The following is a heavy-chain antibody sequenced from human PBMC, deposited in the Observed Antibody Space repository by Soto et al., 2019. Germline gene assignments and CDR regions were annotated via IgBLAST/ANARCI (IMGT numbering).Heavy chain of an antibody. CDR3: ARPTFNDCSGGSCYLFY. CDR1: GGTFSSYA. D-gene: IGHD2-15*01. CDR2: IIPIFGKA. Sequence: QVQLVQSGAEVKKPGSSVTVSCKASGGTFSSYAINWVRQAPGQGLEWMGGIIPIFGKANYAQKFQGRVTITADESTSTAYREQSSLGSEDPAVYYCARPTFNDCSGGSCYLFYWGQGTLVTVSS. J-gene: IGHJ4*02. V-gene: IGHV1-69*12.